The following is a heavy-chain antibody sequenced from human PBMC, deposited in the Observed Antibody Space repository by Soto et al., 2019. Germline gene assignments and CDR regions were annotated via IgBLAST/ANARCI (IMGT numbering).Heavy chain of an antibody. V-gene: IGHV5-51*01. Sequence: PGESLNLSCTVSGYRFTLHCIACVRPVPGKGLEWMAIIYPDDSDTIYSPSFQGQVTSSVDKSINTAYLQWSSLKASDTGIYYCARHKTGTLSGMGVWGQGTTVNVS. CDR3: ARHKTGTLSGMGV. CDR2: IYPDDSDT. D-gene: IGHD1-1*01. CDR1: GYRFTLHC. J-gene: IGHJ6*02.